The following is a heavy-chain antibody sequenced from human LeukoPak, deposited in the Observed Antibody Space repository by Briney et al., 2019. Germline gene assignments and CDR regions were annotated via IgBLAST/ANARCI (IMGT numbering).Heavy chain of an antibody. Sequence: GGSLRLSCAVSGFPVSSNYMSWVRHAPGKGLEWVSVIHSGGSAYYADSVTGRFTVSRDNSKNTVSLQMNSLRVGDTAVYYCVGATGFGYWGQGTLVTVSS. CDR2: IHSGGSA. CDR1: GFPVSSNY. V-gene: IGHV3-66*01. CDR3: VGATGFGY. J-gene: IGHJ4*02. D-gene: IGHD3-10*01.